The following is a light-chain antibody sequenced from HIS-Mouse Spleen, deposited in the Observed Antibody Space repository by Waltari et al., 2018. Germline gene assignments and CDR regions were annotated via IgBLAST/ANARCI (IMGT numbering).Light chain of an antibody. CDR2: SNN. Sequence: QSVLTQPPSASGTPGQRVTISCSGSSSNIGRNTVHWYQQLPGTAPKLLIYSNNQRPSGVPDRFSGSKSGTLASLAISGLQSEDETDYYCAAWDDSLNGPVFGGGTKLTVL. J-gene: IGLJ2*01. CDR1: SSNIGRNT. V-gene: IGLV1-44*01. CDR3: AAWDDSLNGPV.